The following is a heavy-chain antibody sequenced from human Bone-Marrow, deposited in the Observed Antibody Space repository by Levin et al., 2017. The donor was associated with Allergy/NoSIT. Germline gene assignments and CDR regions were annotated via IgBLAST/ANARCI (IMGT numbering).Heavy chain of an antibody. V-gene: IGHV3-9*01. CDR1: GFTFNDYG. CDR2: LSWNSGSI. Sequence: PGGSLRLSCAASGFTFNDYGMHWVRQTPGRGLEWVAGLSWNSGSIGHAESVKGRFTISRDNAKNSLYLQMSSLRPEDAGFYYCVKDVYTYSTTFGHWGQGTLVTVSS. CDR3: VKDVYTYSTTFGH. J-gene: IGHJ4*02. D-gene: IGHD2-2*01.